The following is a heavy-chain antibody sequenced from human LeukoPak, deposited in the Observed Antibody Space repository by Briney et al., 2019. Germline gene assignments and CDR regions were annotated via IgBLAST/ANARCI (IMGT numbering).Heavy chain of an antibody. J-gene: IGHJ5*02. D-gene: IGHD6-13*01. CDR3: ARDSRLYIAAAGTPWFDP. CDR1: GYTFTSYG. Sequence: GASVKVPCKASGYTFTSYGISWVRQAPGQGLEWMGWISAYNGNTNYAQKLQGRVTMTTDTSTSTAYMELRSLRSDDTAVYYCARDSRLYIAAAGTPWFDPWGQGTLVTVSS. V-gene: IGHV1-18*01. CDR2: ISAYNGNT.